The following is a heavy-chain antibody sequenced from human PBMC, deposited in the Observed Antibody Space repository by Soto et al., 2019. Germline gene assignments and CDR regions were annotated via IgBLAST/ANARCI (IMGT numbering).Heavy chain of an antibody. J-gene: IGHJ4*02. CDR1: GGSISSSSYY. CDR2: IYYSGST. Sequence: QLQLQESGPGLVKPSETLSLTCTVSGGSISSSSYYWGWIRQPPGKGLEWIGSIYYSGSTYYNPSLKSRVTISVDTSKNQFSLKLSSVTAADTAVYYCARLLRGYSYGREGLRDYWGQGTLVTVSS. D-gene: IGHD5-18*01. V-gene: IGHV4-39*01. CDR3: ARLLRGYSYGREGLRDY.